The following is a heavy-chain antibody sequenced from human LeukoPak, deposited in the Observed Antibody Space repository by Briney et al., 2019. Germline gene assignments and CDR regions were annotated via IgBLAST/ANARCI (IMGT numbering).Heavy chain of an antibody. D-gene: IGHD6-13*01. CDR1: EFSVGSNY. CDR3: AGGAAWFNP. CDR2: ISWNGGST. J-gene: IGHJ5*02. Sequence: GGSLRLSCAASEFSVGSNYMTWVRQAPGKGLEWVSGISWNGGSTGYAGSVKGRFTISRDNAKNALYLQMNSLRAEDTALYYCAGGAAWFNPWGQGTLVTVSS. V-gene: IGHV3-20*04.